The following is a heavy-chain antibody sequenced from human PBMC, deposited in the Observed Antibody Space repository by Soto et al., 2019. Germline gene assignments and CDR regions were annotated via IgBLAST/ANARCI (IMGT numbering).Heavy chain of an antibody. D-gene: IGHD2-15*01. Sequence: QLQLQESGPGLVKPSETLSLTCTVSGGSISSSSYYWGWIRQPPGKGLGWIGRIYYSGSTYYNPSLKSRVTISVDTSKNQFSLKLSSVTAADTAVYYCARGGDCSGGSCYSIRNRGSYYYYYMDVWGKGTTVTVSS. J-gene: IGHJ6*03. V-gene: IGHV4-39*01. CDR1: GGSISSSSYY. CDR2: IYYSGST. CDR3: ARGGDCSGGSCYSIRNRGSYYYYYMDV.